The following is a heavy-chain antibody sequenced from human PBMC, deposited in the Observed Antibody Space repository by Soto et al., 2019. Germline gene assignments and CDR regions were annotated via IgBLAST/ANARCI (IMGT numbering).Heavy chain of an antibody. D-gene: IGHD3-10*01. J-gene: IGHJ4*02. CDR2: IIPILGIA. CDR1: GGTFSSYT. V-gene: IGHV1-69*02. Sequence: SVKVSCKASGGTFSSYTISWVRQAPGQGLEWMGRIIPILGIANYAQKFQGRVTITADKSTSTAYMELSSLRSEDTAVYYCAKGYHYGSGSFDYWGQGTLVTVSS. CDR3: AKGYHYGSGSFDY.